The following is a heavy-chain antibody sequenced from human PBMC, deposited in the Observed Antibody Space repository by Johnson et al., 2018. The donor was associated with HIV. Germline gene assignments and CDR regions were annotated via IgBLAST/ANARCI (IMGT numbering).Heavy chain of an antibody. CDR3: MTDILTGYYNPDGFDI. V-gene: IGHV3-9*01. CDR1: GFNFDVYA. J-gene: IGHJ3*02. D-gene: IGHD3-9*01. CDR2: ISWNSGTI. Sequence: VQLVESGGDLVQPGTSLTLACAASGFNFDVYAMHWVRQVLGQGLEWVSTISWNSGTIRYADSVKGRFTISRDNSKNTLYLQMSGLRVEDTAVYYCMTDILTGYYNPDGFDIWGQGTMVTVS.